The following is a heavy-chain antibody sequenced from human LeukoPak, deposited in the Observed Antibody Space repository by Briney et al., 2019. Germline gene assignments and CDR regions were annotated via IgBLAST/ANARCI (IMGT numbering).Heavy chain of an antibody. D-gene: IGHD4-17*01. J-gene: IGHJ6*03. CDR3: ARADRPGDYYYYYMDV. CDR1: GFSFSSYT. CDR2: ISSSSSYI. V-gene: IGHV3-21*01. Sequence: SGGSLRLSCAASGFSFSSYTMNWVRQAPGKGLEWVSCISSSSSYIKYADSLKGRFTISRDNAKNSLYLQMNSLRAEDTAVYYCARADRPGDYYYYYMDVWGEGTTVTVSS.